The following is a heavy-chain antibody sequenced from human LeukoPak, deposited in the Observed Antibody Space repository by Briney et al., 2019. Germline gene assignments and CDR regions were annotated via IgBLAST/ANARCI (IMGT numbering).Heavy chain of an antibody. CDR2: IYSGETT. V-gene: IGHV3-53*01. CDR3: ARISSGSFDI. Sequence: GGSLRLSCAASGLTVNSNYMTWVRQAQGTGLEWVSLIYSGETTYYADSVKGRFTISRDTSHNTLYLQMNRLRTADTAVYYCARISSGSFDIWGQGTTVTV. J-gene: IGHJ3*02. CDR1: GLTVNSNY. D-gene: IGHD1-14*01.